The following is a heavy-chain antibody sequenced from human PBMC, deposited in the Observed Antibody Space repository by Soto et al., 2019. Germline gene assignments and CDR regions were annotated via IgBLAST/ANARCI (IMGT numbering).Heavy chain of an antibody. CDR1: RYTFATYD. CDR2: INPNTGNT. D-gene: IGHD7-27*01. CDR3: ARGPRNWGFDY. J-gene: IGHJ4*02. V-gene: IGHV1-8*01. Sequence: QVKLVQSGPEVKKHGASVKVSCKASRYTFATYDFNWVRQATGQGPEWMGWINPNTGNTGYAQKFQGRVTMTRNTSISTVYMELSSLRSEDTAVYYCARGPRNWGFDYWGQGTLVTVSS.